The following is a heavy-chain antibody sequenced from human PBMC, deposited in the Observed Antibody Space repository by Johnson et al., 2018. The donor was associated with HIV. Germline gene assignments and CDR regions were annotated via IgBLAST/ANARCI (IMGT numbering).Heavy chain of an antibody. D-gene: IGHD2/OR15-2a*01. V-gene: IGHV3-30*18. J-gene: IGHJ3*02. CDR1: GFTLSNYA. CDR2: ISYDGSNK. CDR3: AKSLFSISWPYDAFDM. Sequence: QMQLVESGGGVVQPGRSLRLSCAASGFTLSNYAMHWVRQAPGKGLEWVAVISYDGSNKYYTDSVKGRFTISRDNSKNTLYLQMNSLRAEDTAVYYCAKSLFSISWPYDAFDMWGQGTMVTVSS.